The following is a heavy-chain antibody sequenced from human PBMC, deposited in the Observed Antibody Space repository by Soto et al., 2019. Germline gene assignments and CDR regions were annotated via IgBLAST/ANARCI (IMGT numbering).Heavy chain of an antibody. J-gene: IGHJ4*01. D-gene: IGHD2-15*01. V-gene: IGHV4-31*03. CDR1: GSFISNGGYH. CDR3: ATLAAGAGGRRY. Sequence: TLSLTCTVSGSFISNGGYHWIWIRQHPGKGLEWIGFINHDGSAYYSPSLKSRLTISVDASENQFSLKLTSVTAADTAVYFCATLAAGAGGRRYWGPGTPVTSPQ. CDR2: INHDGSA.